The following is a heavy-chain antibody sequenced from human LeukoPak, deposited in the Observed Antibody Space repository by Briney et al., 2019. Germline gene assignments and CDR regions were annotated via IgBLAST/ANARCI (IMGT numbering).Heavy chain of an antibody. J-gene: IGHJ5*02. CDR1: GFTVSSNY. D-gene: IGHD3-22*01. CDR2: IYSGGST. Sequence: GGSLRLSCAASGFTVSSNYMSWVRQAPGKGLEWVSVIYSGGSTYYADSVKGRFTISRDNSKNTLYLQMNSLRAEDTAVYYCAKDPRLTYYYDSSGYLSWFDPWGQGTLVTVSS. CDR3: AKDPRLTYYYDSSGYLSWFDP. V-gene: IGHV3-53*01.